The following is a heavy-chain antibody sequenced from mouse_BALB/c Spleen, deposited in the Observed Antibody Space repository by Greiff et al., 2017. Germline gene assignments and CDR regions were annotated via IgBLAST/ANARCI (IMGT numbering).Heavy chain of an antibody. CDR1: GFTFRSFG. D-gene: IGHD2-1*01. CDR2: ISSGSSTI. J-gene: IGHJ4*01. CDR3: ARYYGNYVDYAMDY. Sequence: EVQGVESGGGLVQPGGSRKLSCAASGFTFRSFGMHWVRQAPEKGLEWVAYISSGSSTIYYADTVKGRFTISRDNPKNTLFLQMTSLRSEDTAMYYCARYYGNYVDYAMDYWGQGTSGTVSS. V-gene: IGHV5-17*02.